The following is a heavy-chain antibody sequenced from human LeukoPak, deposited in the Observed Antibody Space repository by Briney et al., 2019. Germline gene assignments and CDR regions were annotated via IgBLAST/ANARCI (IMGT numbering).Heavy chain of an antibody. V-gene: IGHV5-51*01. D-gene: IGHD6-13*01. CDR3: ARHERGSTWYD. J-gene: IGHJ4*02. Sequence: GESLKISCKGSGYSFTSYWIGWVRQMPGKGLEWMGIIYPGDSDTRYNPSFQGQVNISADKSINTAYLQWSSLKASDIAMYYCARHERGSTWYDWGQGTLVTVSS. CDR1: GYSFTSYW. CDR2: IYPGDSDT.